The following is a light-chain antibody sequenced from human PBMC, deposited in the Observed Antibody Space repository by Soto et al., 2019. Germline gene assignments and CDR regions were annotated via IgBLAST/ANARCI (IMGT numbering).Light chain of an antibody. V-gene: IGLV2-14*03. CDR2: DVS. J-gene: IGLJ1*01. CDR1: SSDVGGYNY. Sequence: QSALTQPASVSGSPGQSITISCTGTSSDVGGYNYVSWYQQHPGKAPKLMIYDVSNLPSGVSNRFSGSKSGNTASLTISGLQADDEADYYCSSFTGSSTFVFGTGTKLTVL. CDR3: SSFTGSSTFV.